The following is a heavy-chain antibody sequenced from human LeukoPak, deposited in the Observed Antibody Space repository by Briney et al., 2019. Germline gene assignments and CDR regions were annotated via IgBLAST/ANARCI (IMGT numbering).Heavy chain of an antibody. CDR1: GGTFSSYA. Sequence: GASVKVSCKASGGTFSSYAISWVRQAPGQGLEWMGGIIPIFGTANYAQKFQGRVTITADESTSTAYMEPSSLRSEDTAVYYCARGSGTLANDAFDIWGQGTMVTVSS. V-gene: IGHV1-69*13. CDR3: ARGSGTLANDAFDI. D-gene: IGHD3-10*01. J-gene: IGHJ3*02. CDR2: IIPIFGTA.